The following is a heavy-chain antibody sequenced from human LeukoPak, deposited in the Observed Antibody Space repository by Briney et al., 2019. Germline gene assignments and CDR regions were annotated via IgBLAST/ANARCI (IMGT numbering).Heavy chain of an antibody. CDR1: GDSISSSSHY. D-gene: IGHD3-10*01. V-gene: IGHV4-39*01. CDR2: IYYSGST. CDR3: ARHRGYYGSGSKLDC. Sequence: SETLSLTCTVSGDSISSSSHYWGWIRQPPGKGPAWIGSIYYSGSTYYNPSLKSRVTISVDTSKNQFSLKLSSVTAADTAVYFCARHRGYYGSGSKLDCWGQGTLVTVSS. J-gene: IGHJ4*02.